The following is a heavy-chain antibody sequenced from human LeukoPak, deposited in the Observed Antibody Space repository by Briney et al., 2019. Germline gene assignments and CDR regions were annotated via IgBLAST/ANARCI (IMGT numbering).Heavy chain of an antibody. V-gene: IGHV3-23*01. J-gene: IGHJ5*02. Sequence: GSLRLSCAASGFTFSSYAMSWVRQAPGKGLEWVSAISGSGGSTYYADSVKGRFTISRDNSKNTLYLQMNSLRAEDTAVYYCAKDQTHPELRENWFDPWGQGTLVTVSS. CDR1: GFTFSSYA. D-gene: IGHD1-7*01. CDR3: AKDQTHPELRENWFDP. CDR2: ISGSGGST.